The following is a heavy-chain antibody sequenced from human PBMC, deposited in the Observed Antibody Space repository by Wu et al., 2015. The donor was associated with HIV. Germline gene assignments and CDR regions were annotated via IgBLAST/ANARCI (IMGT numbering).Heavy chain of an antibody. Sequence: QVQLVQSGAEVKKPGASVKVSCKASGYTFTGYYMHWVRQAPGQGLEWMGWINPNSGGTNYAQKFQGRVTMTRDTSISTAYMELSRLRSDDTAVYYCASTYPSLVGATYPRDYWGQGTLVTVSS. CDR3: ASTYPSLVGATYPRDY. J-gene: IGHJ4*02. CDR1: GYTFTGYY. CDR2: INPNSGGT. V-gene: IGHV1-2*02. D-gene: IGHD1-26*01.